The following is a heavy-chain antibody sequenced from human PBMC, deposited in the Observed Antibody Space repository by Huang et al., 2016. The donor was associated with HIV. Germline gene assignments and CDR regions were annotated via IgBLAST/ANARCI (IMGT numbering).Heavy chain of an antibody. Sequence: PGGSLRLSCTASGFTFGSFGMHWVRQAPGKGLEWVAFIRYDGNNYYYADSVRGRFTSSRDNSKDTLYLKMNRLRPDDSAVYYCAKDLTYTFGRHFDYWGRGTLVTVSS. D-gene: IGHD3-3*01. CDR2: IRYDGNNY. V-gene: IGHV3-30*02. CDR1: GFTFGSFG. J-gene: IGHJ4*02. CDR3: AKDLTYTFGRHFDY.